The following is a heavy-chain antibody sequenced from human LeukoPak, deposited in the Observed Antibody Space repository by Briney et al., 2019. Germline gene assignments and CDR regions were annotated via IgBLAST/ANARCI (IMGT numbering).Heavy chain of an antibody. D-gene: IGHD3-3*01. V-gene: IGHV3-7*01. CDR2: IKQDGSEK. CDR1: GFTFSSYW. J-gene: IGHJ3*02. CDR3: ARSPKTYYDFWGAFGI. Sequence: PGGSLRLSCAASGFTFSSYWMSWVRQAPGKGLEWVANIKQDGSEKYYVDSVKGRFTISRDNAKNSLYLQMNSLRAEDTAVYYCARSPKTYYDFWGAFGIWGQGTMVTVSS.